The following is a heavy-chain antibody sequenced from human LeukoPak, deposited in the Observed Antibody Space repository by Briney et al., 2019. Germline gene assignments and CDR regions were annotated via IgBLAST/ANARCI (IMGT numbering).Heavy chain of an antibody. CDR2: IYYSGST. J-gene: IGHJ6*02. D-gene: IGHD1-7*01. CDR1: GGSISSYY. CDR3: ARDNWNYGSSMDV. V-gene: IGHV4-59*01. Sequence: SETLSLTCTVSGGSISSYYWSWIRQPPGKGLEWIGYIYYSGSTNYNPSLKSRVTISVDTSKNQFSLKLSSVAAADTAVYYCARDNWNYGSSMDVWGQGTTVAVSS.